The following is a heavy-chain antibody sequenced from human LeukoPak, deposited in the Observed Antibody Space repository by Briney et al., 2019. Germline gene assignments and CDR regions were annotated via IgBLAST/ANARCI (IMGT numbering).Heavy chain of an antibody. V-gene: IGHV3-30*02. CDR3: AKSSLRGHSLWYFDL. J-gene: IGHJ2*01. D-gene: IGHD3-10*01. CDR1: GFTFNTHG. CDR2: IWYDGSNK. Sequence: GGSLRLSCAASGFTFNTHGMHWVRQAPGKGLEWVAVIWYDGSNKYDADSVKGRFTISRDNSKNTLYLQMNKLRVEDTAVYYCAKSSLRGHSLWYFDLWGRGTPVTVSS.